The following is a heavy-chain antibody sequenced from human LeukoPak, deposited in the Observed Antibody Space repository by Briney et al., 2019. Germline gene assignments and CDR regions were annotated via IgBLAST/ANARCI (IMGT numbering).Heavy chain of an antibody. Sequence: PSETLSLTCTVSGGSISSYYWSWIRQPPGKGLEWIGYIYYSGSTNYNPSLKSRVTISVDTSKNQFSLKLSSVTAADTAVYYCARVAELNLLRYFDWVTYNWFDPWGQGTLVTVSS. CDR3: ARVAELNLLRYFDWVTYNWFDP. J-gene: IGHJ5*02. CDR2: IYYSGST. D-gene: IGHD3-9*01. V-gene: IGHV4-59*01. CDR1: GGSISSYY.